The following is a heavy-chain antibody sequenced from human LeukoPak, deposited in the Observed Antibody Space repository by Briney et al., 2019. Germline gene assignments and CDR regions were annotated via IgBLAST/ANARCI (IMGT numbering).Heavy chain of an antibody. V-gene: IGHV3-33*01. D-gene: IGHD2-21*01. CDR1: GFTFSKYG. J-gene: IGHJ4*02. CDR2: IWYDGHNN. Sequence: GGSLRLSCVASGFTFSKYGMHWVRQAPGKGLQWLAIIWYDGHNNYYADSVKGRFTISRDNSKNALFLEMNDLKAEDTAVYYCAREWGLIAVAGGPGYWGQGTLVTVSS. CDR3: AREWGLIAVAGGPGY.